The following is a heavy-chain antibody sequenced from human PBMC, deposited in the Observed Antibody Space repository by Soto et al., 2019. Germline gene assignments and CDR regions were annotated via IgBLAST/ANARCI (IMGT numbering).Heavy chain of an antibody. CDR3: ARLPDSYGSSDPYYYYYGMDV. Sequence: PGGSLRLSCAASGFTFSSYWMHWVRQAPGKGLVWVSRINSDGSSTSYADSVKGRFTISRDNAKNTLYLQMNSLRAEDTAVYYCARLPDSYGSSDPYYYYYGMDVWGQGTTVTVSS. CDR1: GFTFSSYW. J-gene: IGHJ6*02. CDR2: INSDGSST. V-gene: IGHV3-74*01. D-gene: IGHD5-18*01.